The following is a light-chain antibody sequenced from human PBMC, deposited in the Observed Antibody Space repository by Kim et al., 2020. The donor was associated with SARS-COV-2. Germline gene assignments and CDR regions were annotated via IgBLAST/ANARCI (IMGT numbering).Light chain of an antibody. CDR2: WAS. CDR1: QTVLYKSNNKNY. Sequence: RATINCKSSQTVLYKSNNKNYLAWYQQKPEQAPKLLICWASIRESGVSDRFSGSGSETDFALTSSSLQAKDVAVYYCQQYYSTPPGFGQGTKLEI. V-gene: IGKV4-1*01. J-gene: IGKJ2*03. CDR3: QQYYSTPPG.